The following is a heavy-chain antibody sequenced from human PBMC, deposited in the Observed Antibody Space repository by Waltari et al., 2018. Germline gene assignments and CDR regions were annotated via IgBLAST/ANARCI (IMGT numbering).Heavy chain of an antibody. J-gene: IGHJ4*02. V-gene: IGHV4-34*01. CDR1: GGSFSGYY. Sequence: QVQLQQWGAGLLKPSETLSLPCAVYGGSFSGYYWSWIRQPPGKGLEWIGEINHRGSTNYNPSLKSRVTISVDTSKNQFSLKLSSVTAADTAVYYCARGPNSRLRAMGRNYFDYWGQGTLVTVSS. CDR2: INHRGST. D-gene: IGHD5-18*01. CDR3: ARGPNSRLRAMGRNYFDY.